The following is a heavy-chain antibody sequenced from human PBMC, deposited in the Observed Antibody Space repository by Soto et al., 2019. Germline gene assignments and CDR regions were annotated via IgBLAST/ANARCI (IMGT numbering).Heavy chain of an antibody. CDR1: GFTFSSYG. J-gene: IGHJ6*02. V-gene: IGHV3-30*18. Sequence: GGSLRLSCAASGFTFSSYGMHWVRQAPGKGLEWVAVISYDGSNKYYADSAKGRFTISRDNSKNTLYLQMNSLRAEDTAVYYCAKDEKYYDFWSGYSQNYYYYGMDVWGQGTTVTVSS. D-gene: IGHD3-3*01. CDR3: AKDEKYYDFWSGYSQNYYYYGMDV. CDR2: ISYDGSNK.